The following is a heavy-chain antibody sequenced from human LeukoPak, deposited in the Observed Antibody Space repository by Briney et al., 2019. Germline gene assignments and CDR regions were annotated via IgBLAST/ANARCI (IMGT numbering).Heavy chain of an antibody. J-gene: IGHJ3*02. CDR3: ARADSGSYLGAFDI. CDR1: GGTFSSYA. Sequence: GASVKVSCKASGGTFSSYAISWVRQAPGQGLEWMGRIIPILGTANYAQKFQGRVTITADKSTSTAYMELSSLRSEDTAVYYCARADSGSYLGAFDIWGQGTMVTVSS. D-gene: IGHD1-26*01. V-gene: IGHV1-69*04. CDR2: IIPILGTA.